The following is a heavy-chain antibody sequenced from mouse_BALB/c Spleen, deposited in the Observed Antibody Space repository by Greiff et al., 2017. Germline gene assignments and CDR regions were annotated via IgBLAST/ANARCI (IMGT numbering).Heavy chain of an antibody. V-gene: IGHV1-15*01. D-gene: IGHD2-1*01. CDR3: TVGNPWFAY. CDR1: GYTFTDYE. CDR2: IDPETGGT. J-gene: IGHJ3*01. Sequence: VQLQESGAELVRPGASVTLSCKASGYTFTDYEMHWVKQTPVHGLEWIGAIDPETGGTAYNQKFKGKATLTADKSSSTAYMELRSLTSEDSAVYYCTVGNPWFAYWGQGTLVTVSA.